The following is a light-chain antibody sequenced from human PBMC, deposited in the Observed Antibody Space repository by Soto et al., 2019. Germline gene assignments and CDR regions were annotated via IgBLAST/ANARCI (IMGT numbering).Light chain of an antibody. J-gene: IGKJ4*01. CDR3: QQYGSSPLT. Sequence: EIVLTQSPGTLSLSPGERATLSCRASQSVNNNYLAWYQQKPGQAPRLLIYGASRRATGIPDRFSGSGSGTDFTLTSSRLEPEDFAVYSCQQYGSSPLTFGGGTKVEIK. CDR2: GAS. CDR1: QSVNNNY. V-gene: IGKV3-20*01.